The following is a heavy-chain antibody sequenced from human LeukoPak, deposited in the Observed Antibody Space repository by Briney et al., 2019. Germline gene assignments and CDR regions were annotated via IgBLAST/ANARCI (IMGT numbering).Heavy chain of an antibody. V-gene: IGHV3-21*01. CDR3: ARERDYYFDY. J-gene: IGHJ4*02. CDR1: GFTFSRHI. D-gene: IGHD3/OR15-3a*01. CDR2: ISAGYNYT. Sequence: PGGSLRLSCAASGFTFSRHIMNWVRQAPGKGLEWVSSISAGYNYTYYADSVKGRFTISRDNAKNSLYLQMNSLRAEDTAVYYCARERDYYFDYWGQGTLVSVSS.